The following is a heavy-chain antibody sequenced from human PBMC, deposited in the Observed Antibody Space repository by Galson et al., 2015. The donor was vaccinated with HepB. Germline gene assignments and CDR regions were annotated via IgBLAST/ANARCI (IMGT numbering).Heavy chain of an antibody. CDR2: VSYDRSDE. CDR1: GFSFSDYG. D-gene: IGHD3-3*01. CDR3: ARDSTRGPFPRHPLFGVVVTGTVDS. V-gene: IGHV3-30*03. J-gene: IGHJ4*02. Sequence: SLRLSCAASGFSFSDYGMHWVRQAPGKGLEWVAVVSYDRSDEYYADCVKGRFTISRDNAKHTLYLQMNSLGREDTAVYYCARDSTRGPFPRHPLFGVVVTGTVDSWGPGTLVSVSS.